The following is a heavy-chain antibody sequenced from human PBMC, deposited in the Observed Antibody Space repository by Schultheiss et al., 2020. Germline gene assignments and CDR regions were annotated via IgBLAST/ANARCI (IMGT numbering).Heavy chain of an antibody. CDR1: GGSISSSNW. CDR3: ARAYDSSGYYYYYYMDV. Sequence: SETLSLTCAVSGGSISSSNWWSWVRQPPGKGLEWIGEIYHSGSTNYNPSLKSRVTISVDTSKNQFSLKLSSVTAADTAVYYCARAYDSSGYYYYYYMDVWGKGTTVTVSS. D-gene: IGHD3-22*01. V-gene: IGHV4-4*02. CDR2: IYHSGST. J-gene: IGHJ6*03.